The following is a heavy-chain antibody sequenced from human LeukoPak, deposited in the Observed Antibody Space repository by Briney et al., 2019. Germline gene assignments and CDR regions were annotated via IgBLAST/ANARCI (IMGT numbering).Heavy chain of an antibody. CDR2: IYTSGST. D-gene: IGHD5-24*01. CDR1: GGSISSGSYY. CDR3: ARYPRRWAEDAFDI. Sequence: PSETLSLTCTVSGGSISSGSYYWSWLRQPAGKGLEWLGRIYTSGSTNYNPSLKRRVTITVNTSKNQFSLKLSSVTAADTAVYYCARYPRRWAEDAFDIWGQGTMVTVSS. J-gene: IGHJ3*02. V-gene: IGHV4-61*02.